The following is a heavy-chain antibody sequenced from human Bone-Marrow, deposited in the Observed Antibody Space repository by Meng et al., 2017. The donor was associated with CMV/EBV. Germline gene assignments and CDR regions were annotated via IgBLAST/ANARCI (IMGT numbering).Heavy chain of an antibody. V-gene: IGHV3-30*04. D-gene: IGHD3-10*01. CDR3: TRLSEDPVRGVTQAFDY. CDR2: ISYDGSNK. CDR1: GFTFSSYA. Sequence: SLKIYCAASGFTFSSYAMHWVRQAPGKGLEWVAVISYDGSNKYYADSVKCRFTITRDNSKNTLYLQMNGLKTDDTTVYYCTRLSEDPVRGVTQAFDYWGQGALVTVSS. J-gene: IGHJ4*02.